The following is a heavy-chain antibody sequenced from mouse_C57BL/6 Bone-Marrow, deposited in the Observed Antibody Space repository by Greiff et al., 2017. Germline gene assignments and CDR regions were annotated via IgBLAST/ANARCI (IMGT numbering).Heavy chain of an antibody. CDR1: GYTFTSYW. CDR3: AREGNSNYEAWFAD. CDR2: IYPGSGST. J-gene: IGHJ3*01. D-gene: IGHD2-5*01. V-gene: IGHV1-55*01. Sequence: QVQLQQPGAELVKPGASVKMSCKASGYTFTSYWITWVKQRPGQGLEWIGDIYPGSGSTNYNEKFKSKATLTVDTSSSTAYMPLSSLTSEDSAVYYCAREGNSNYEAWFADWGQGTLVTVSA.